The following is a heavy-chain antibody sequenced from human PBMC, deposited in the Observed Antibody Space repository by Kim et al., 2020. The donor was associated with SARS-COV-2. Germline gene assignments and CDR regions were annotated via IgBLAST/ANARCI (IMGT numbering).Heavy chain of an antibody. Sequence: ASVKVSCKASGYTFTGYYMHWVRQAPGQGLEWMGWINPNSGGTNYAQKFQGWVTMTRDTSLSTAYMELSRLRSDDTAVYYCAREDEWAPITMVRGVYSGAFDIWGQGTMVTDSS. CDR1: GYTFTGYY. J-gene: IGHJ3*02. V-gene: IGHV1-2*04. D-gene: IGHD3-10*01. CDR3: AREDEWAPITMVRGVYSGAFDI. CDR2: INPNSGGT.